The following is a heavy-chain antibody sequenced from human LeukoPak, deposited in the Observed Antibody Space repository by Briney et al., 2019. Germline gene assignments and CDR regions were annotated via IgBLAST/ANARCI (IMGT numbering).Heavy chain of an antibody. CDR3: AREVYDYVWGSEYFDY. V-gene: IGHV3-64*01. CDR1: GFTFSSYA. Sequence: PGGSLRLSCAASGFTFSSYAMHWVREAPGKGLEYILAISSNGGSTYYANSVKGRFTISRDNSKNTLYLQMGSLRAEDMAVYYCAREVYDYVWGSEYFDYWGQGTLVTVSS. D-gene: IGHD3-16*01. CDR2: ISSNGGST. J-gene: IGHJ4*02.